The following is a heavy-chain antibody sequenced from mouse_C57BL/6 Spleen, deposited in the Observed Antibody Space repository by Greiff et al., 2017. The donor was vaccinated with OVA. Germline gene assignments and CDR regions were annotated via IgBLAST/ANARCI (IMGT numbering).Heavy chain of an antibody. CDR3: ARIYYYGSSFLFDV. J-gene: IGHJ1*03. CDR2: IHPNSGST. Sequence: QVQLQQSGAELVKPGASVKLSCKASGYTFTSYWMHWVKQRPGQGLEWIGMIHPNSGSTNYNEKFKSKATLTVDKSSSTAYMQLSSLTSEDSAVYYCARIYYYGSSFLFDVWGTGTTVTVSS. D-gene: IGHD1-1*01. CDR1: GYTFTSYW. V-gene: IGHV1-64*01.